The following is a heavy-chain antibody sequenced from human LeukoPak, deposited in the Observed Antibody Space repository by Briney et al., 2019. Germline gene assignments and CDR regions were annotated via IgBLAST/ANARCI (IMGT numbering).Heavy chain of an antibody. CDR1: GGSISSSSYY. Sequence: SETLSLTCTVSGGSISSSSYYWGWIRQPPGKGLEWIGSIYYSGSTYYNPFLKSRVTISVDTSKNQFSLKLSSVTAADTAVYYCARQTTDFDYWGQGTLVTVSS. J-gene: IGHJ4*02. CDR2: IYYSGST. D-gene: IGHD4-17*01. CDR3: ARQTTDFDY. V-gene: IGHV4-39*01.